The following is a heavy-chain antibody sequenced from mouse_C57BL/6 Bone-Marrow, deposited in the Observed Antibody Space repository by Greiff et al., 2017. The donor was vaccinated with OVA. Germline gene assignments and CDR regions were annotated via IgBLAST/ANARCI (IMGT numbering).Heavy chain of an antibody. CDR1: GYSITSGYD. J-gene: IGHJ2*01. Sequence: ESGPGMVKPSQSLSLTCTVTGYSITSGYDWHWIRHFPGNKLEWMGYISYSGSTNYNPSLKSRISITHDTSKNHFFLKLHSVTTEDTATYYCARGGRWLPPDYWGQGTTLTVSS. CDR3: ARGGRWLPPDY. V-gene: IGHV3-1*01. D-gene: IGHD2-3*01. CDR2: ISYSGST.